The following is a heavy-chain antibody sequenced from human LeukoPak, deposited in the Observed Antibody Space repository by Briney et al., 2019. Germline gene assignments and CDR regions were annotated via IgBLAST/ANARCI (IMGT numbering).Heavy chain of an antibody. CDR2: IDWDDDK. CDR1: GFSLSTRGMC. CDR3: ARMPYGDYYYYGMDV. Sequence: SGPALVKPTQTLTLTCTFSGFSLSTRGMCVSWIRQPPGKALEWLALIDWDDDKYYSTSLKTRLTISKDTSKNQVVLTMTNMDPVDTATCYCARMPYGDYYYYGMDVWGQGTTVTVSS. D-gene: IGHD4-17*01. V-gene: IGHV2-70*01. J-gene: IGHJ6*02.